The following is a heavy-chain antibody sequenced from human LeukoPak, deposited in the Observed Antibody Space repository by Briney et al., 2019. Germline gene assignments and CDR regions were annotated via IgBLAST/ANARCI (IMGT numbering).Heavy chain of an antibody. V-gene: IGHV4-30-2*01. Sequence: PSQTLSLTCTVSGGSISSGGYYWSWIRQPPGKGLEWIGYIYHSGSTYYNPSLKSRVTISVDRSKNQFSLKLSSVTAADTAVYYCARFVLLEWVRFDYWGQGTLVTVSS. CDR1: GGSISSGGYY. CDR2: IYHSGST. CDR3: ARFVLLEWVRFDY. D-gene: IGHD3-3*01. J-gene: IGHJ4*02.